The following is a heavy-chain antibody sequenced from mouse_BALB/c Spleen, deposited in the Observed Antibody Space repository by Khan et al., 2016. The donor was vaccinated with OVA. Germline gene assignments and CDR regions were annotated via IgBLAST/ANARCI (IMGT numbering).Heavy chain of an antibody. CDR1: GFSLTGYG. CDR2: IWGDGST. D-gene: IGHD2-4*01. CDR3: AREIYYDDAYYYAMDY. Sequence: QVQLKQSGPGLVAPSQSLSITCTVSGFSLTGYGVNWVRQPPGKGLEWLGMIWGDGSTDYNSALKSRLSISKDNSKSQVFLKMNSLQTDDTARYXCAREIYYDDAYYYAMDYWGQGTSVTVSS. J-gene: IGHJ4*01. V-gene: IGHV2-6-7*01.